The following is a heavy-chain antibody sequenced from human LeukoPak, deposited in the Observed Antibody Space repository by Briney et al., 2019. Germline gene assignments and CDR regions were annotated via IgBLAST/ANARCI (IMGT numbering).Heavy chain of an antibody. CDR2: ISSTGSDI. J-gene: IGHJ4*02. D-gene: IGHD1-26*01. CDR3: ARDLPTGTYRAYFDN. V-gene: IGHV3-48*03. CDR1: GFIFSNYE. Sequence: GGSLRLSCAGSGFIFSNYEMNWVRQAPGKGLEWVSYISSTGSDIYYADSVKGRFTISRDNAENSLYLQMNSLRAEDTAVYYCARDLPTGTYRAYFDNWGQGTLVTDSS.